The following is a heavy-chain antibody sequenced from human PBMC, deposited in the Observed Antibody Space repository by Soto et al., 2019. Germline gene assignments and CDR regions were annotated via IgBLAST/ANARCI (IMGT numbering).Heavy chain of an antibody. Sequence: PVGSLRLSCAASGFSFSSLAMSWVRQAPGKGLEWVSSISGRGVDTLYADSVKGRFTISRDNSRKTLYLQVNSLRAEDTAAYYCAKDQTDVTLFDYWGQGTLVTVSS. CDR2: ISGRGVDT. CDR1: GFSFSSLA. J-gene: IGHJ4*02. D-gene: IGHD2-21*02. CDR3: AKDQTDVTLFDY. V-gene: IGHV3-23*01.